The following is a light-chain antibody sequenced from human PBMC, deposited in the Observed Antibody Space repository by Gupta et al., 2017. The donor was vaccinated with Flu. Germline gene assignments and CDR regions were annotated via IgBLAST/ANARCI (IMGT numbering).Light chain of an antibody. V-gene: IGLV1-40*01. CDR1: SSNIGAGYD. CDR3: QSYDSSLSGAEV. Sequence: QSVLTQPPSVSGAPGQRVTNSCTGSSSNIGAGYDVHWYQQLPGTAPNLLIYGNSNRPSGVPDRFSGSKSGTSASMAITGLQAEDEADYYCQSYDSSLSGAEVFGTGTKVTVL. J-gene: IGLJ1*01. CDR2: GNS.